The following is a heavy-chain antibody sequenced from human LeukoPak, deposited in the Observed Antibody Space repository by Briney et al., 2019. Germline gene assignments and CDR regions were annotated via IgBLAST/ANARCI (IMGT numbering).Heavy chain of an antibody. V-gene: IGHV3-48*01. D-gene: IGHD3-16*01. J-gene: IGHJ4*02. Sequence: GGSLRLSCAASGFTFSTYSMNWVRQAPGKGLEWVSYISSSSSTIYYADSVKGRFTISRDNARNSLYLQMNSLRAEDTAVYYCARGAPADRLGYWGQGTLVTVSS. CDR2: ISSSSSTI. CDR3: ARGAPADRLGY. CDR1: GFTFSTYS.